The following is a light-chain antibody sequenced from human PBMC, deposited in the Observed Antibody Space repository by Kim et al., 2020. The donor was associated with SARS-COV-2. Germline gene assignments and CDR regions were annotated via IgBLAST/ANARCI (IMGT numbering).Light chain of an antibody. Sequence: DIQMTQSPSTLSASVGDRVTITCRASQSISSWLAWYQQKPGKAPKLLIYKASSLESGVPSRFSGSGSGTEFTLTISSLQPDDFATYYCQQYTLFTFGPGTKVDIK. CDR1: QSISSW. J-gene: IGKJ3*01. CDR2: KAS. CDR3: QQYTLFT. V-gene: IGKV1-5*03.